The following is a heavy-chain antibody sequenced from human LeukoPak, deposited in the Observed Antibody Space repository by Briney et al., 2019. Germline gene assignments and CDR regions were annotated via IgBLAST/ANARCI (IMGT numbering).Heavy chain of an antibody. V-gene: IGHV3-53*01. Sequence: GGSLRFSCAASGFTVSSNYMSWVRQAPGKGLEWVSVIYSGGSTYYADSVKGRFTISRDNSKNTLYLQMNSLRAEDTAVYYCARGRGGLYGMDVWGQGTTVTVSS. J-gene: IGHJ6*02. CDR3: ARGRGGLYGMDV. D-gene: IGHD3-16*01. CDR2: IYSGGST. CDR1: GFTVSSNY.